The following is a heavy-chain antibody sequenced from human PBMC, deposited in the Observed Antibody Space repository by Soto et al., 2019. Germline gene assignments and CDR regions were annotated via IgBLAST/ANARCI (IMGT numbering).Heavy chain of an antibody. V-gene: IGHV4-4*07. CDR2: IYSSGSS. CDR1: GGSISGSY. D-gene: IGHD4-17*01. CDR3: ARRFTVTTDYYFGMDV. J-gene: IGHJ6*02. Sequence: VQLRESGPGLVKPSETLSLSCTVSGGSISGSYWSWVRQPAGKGLEWIGRIYSSGSSNYNPSLNSRLTMSLDTSKNQFSLKLRSVTAADTAIYYCARRFTVTTDYYFGMDVWGQGTTVTVSS.